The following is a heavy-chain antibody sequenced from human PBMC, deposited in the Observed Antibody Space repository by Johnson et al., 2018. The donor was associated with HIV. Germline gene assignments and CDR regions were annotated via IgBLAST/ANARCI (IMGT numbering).Heavy chain of an antibody. Sequence: QVQLVESGGGLVKPGGSLRLSCAASGFTFSDYYMTWIRQAPGKGLEWLSFLSSRGDIIRYADSVKGRFTISRDNAKNSLNLQMNSLRDAATAVYDCARRTVTALFDIWGHGTLVTVSS. J-gene: IGHJ3*02. CDR1: GFTFSDYY. V-gene: IGHV3-11*04. CDR3: ARRTVTALFDI. CDR2: LSSRGDII. D-gene: IGHD4-17*01.